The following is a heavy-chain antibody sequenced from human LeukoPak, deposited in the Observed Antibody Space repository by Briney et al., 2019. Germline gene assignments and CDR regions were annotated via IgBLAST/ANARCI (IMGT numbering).Heavy chain of an antibody. CDR3: TTVGSSWGFDY. D-gene: IGHD6-13*01. CDR2: IKNRSDGGAT. Sequence: GGSLRLSCAASGFTFSAACMTCVRHTPGKGLECVGRIKNRSDGGATNYPTPVKGRFAISRDDSKNTLYLQMNSLKIEDTGVYYCTTVGSSWGFDYWGQGTLVTVSS. J-gene: IGHJ4*02. V-gene: IGHV3-15*01. CDR1: GFTFSAAC.